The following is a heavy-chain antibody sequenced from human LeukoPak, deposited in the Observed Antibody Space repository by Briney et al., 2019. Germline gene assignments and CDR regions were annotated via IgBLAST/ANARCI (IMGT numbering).Heavy chain of an antibody. D-gene: IGHD3-10*01. CDR1: GYTFTSYA. J-gene: IGHJ3*02. CDR3: ARDPRNYYGSGSYSGAFDI. CDR2: INAGNGNT. V-gene: IGHV1-3*01. Sequence: ASVKVSFKASGYTFTSYAMHWVRQAPGQRLEGMGWINAGNGNTKYSQKFQGRVTITRDTSASTAYMELSSLRSEDTAVYYCARDPRNYYGSGSYSGAFDIWGQGTMVTVSS.